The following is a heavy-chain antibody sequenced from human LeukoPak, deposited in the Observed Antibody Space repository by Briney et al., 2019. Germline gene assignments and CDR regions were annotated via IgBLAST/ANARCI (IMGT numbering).Heavy chain of an antibody. CDR3: ARGIEEWLYLYY. Sequence: GGSLRLSCAASGFTLSSYSMKWVRQAPGKGLEWVASISSASSYKYYADLVKGRFTISRDNANNSLYLQMNSLRAEDTAVYYCARGIEEWLYLYYWGQGALVTVAS. D-gene: IGHD3-3*01. CDR2: ISSASSYK. CDR1: GFTLSSYS. V-gene: IGHV3-21*04. J-gene: IGHJ4*02.